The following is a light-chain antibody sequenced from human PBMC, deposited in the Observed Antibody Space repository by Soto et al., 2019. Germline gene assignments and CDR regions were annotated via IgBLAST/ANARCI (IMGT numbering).Light chain of an antibody. CDR2: DAS. Sequence: DIQMTQSPSSLSASVGDRVTITCQASQDISNYLNWYQQKPGKAPKLLIYDASNLETGVPSRFSGSGSGTDFTFTISSLQPEDIATYYCQQLDGFGPGTKVDIK. V-gene: IGKV1-33*01. J-gene: IGKJ3*01. CDR1: QDISNY. CDR3: QQLDG.